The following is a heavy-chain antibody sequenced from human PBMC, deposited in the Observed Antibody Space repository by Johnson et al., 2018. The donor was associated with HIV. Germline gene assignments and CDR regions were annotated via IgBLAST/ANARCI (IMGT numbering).Heavy chain of an antibody. Sequence: VQLVESGGGVVQPGGSLRLSCAASGFTFSNYGMHWVRQSPGKGLEWVAFIRYDGSNKYYADSVKGRFTISRDNSKNTLYLQMNSLRAEDTALYYCAKAQDYVWGSPGAFDIWGQGTMVTVSS. CDR3: AKAQDYVWGSPGAFDI. D-gene: IGHD3-16*01. CDR2: IRYDGSNK. V-gene: IGHV3-30*02. CDR1: GFTFSNYG. J-gene: IGHJ3*02.